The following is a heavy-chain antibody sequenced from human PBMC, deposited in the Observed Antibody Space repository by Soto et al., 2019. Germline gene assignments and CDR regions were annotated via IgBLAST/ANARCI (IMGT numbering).Heavy chain of an antibody. CDR3: ARDGLYCTYANCRGDAYDV. CDR2: IKQDGSEK. Sequence: EVQLVGSGGGLVQPGGSLRLSCVASGFTFRTYWMTWVRQAPGKGLEWVANIKQDGSEKYYVDSVRGRFAISRDNAKDSIYLQMNSLRVEGTAVYYCARDGLYCTYANCRGDAYDVWDQGTMVTVSS. D-gene: IGHD2-8*01. J-gene: IGHJ3*01. CDR1: GFTFRTYW. V-gene: IGHV3-7*04.